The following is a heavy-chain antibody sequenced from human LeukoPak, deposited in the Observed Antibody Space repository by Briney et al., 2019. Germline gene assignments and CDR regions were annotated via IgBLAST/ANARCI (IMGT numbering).Heavy chain of an antibody. J-gene: IGHJ4*02. D-gene: IGHD6-6*01. CDR1: GFTFSSYW. CDR2: IKQDGSEK. V-gene: IGHV3-7*01. Sequence: GGSLRLSCAASGFTFSSYWMSWVRRAPGKGLEWVANIKQDGSEKYYVDSVKGRFTISRDNAKNSLYLQMNSLRAEDTAVYYCARSGSPARPRGAEYYFDYWGQGTLVTVSS. CDR3: ARSGSPARPRGAEYYFDY.